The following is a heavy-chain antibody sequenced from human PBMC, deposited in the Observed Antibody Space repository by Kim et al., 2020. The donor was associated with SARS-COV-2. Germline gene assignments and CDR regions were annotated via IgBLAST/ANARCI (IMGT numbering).Heavy chain of an antibody. J-gene: IGHJ6*02. CDR3: ARASRQRGYSYGFNGDRYYYYGMDV. D-gene: IGHD5-18*01. Sequence: SETLSLTCAVSGGSISSSNWWSWVRQPPGKGLEWIGEIYHSGSTNYNPSLKSRVTISVDKSKNQFSLKLSSVTAADTAVYYCARASRQRGYSYGFNGDRYYYYGMDVWGQGTTVTVSS. CDR1: GGSISSSNW. CDR2: IYHSGST. V-gene: IGHV4-4*02.